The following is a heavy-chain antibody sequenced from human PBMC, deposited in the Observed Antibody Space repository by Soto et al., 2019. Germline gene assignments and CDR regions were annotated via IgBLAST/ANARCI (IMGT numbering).Heavy chain of an antibody. D-gene: IGHD3-22*01. CDR1: GFTFSSYW. V-gene: IGHV3-74*01. CDR3: ASGMIVVDSLPLDY. J-gene: IGHJ4*02. Sequence: GGSLRLSCAASGFTFSSYWMHWVRQAPGKGLVWVSRINSDGSSTSYADSVKGRFTISRDNAKNTLYLQMNSLRAEDTAVYYCASGMIVVDSLPLDYWGQGTLVTVSS. CDR2: INSDGSST.